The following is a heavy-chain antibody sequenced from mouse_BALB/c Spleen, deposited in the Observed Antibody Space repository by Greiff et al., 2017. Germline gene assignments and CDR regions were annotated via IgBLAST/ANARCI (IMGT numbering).Heavy chain of an antibody. D-gene: IGHD1-2*01. CDR3: ARDYGYVNFDY. V-gene: IGHV14-3*02. CDR2: IDPANGNT. Sequence: EVQLQQSGAELVKPGASVKLSCTASGFNIKDTYMHWVKQRPEQGLEWIGRIDPANGNTKYDPKFQGKATITADTSSNTAYLQLSSLTSEDTAVYYCARDYGYVNFDYWGQGTTLTVSS. CDR1: GFNIKDTY. J-gene: IGHJ2*01.